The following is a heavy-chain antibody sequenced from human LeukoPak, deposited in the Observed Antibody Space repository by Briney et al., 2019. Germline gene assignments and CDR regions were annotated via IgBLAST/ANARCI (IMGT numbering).Heavy chain of an antibody. CDR1: GGSISSSSYY. CDR3: ACYVVAAGNFDY. V-gene: IGHV4-39*07. D-gene: IGHD6-13*01. CDR2: IYYSGST. Sequence: SETLSLTCTVSGGSISSSSYYWGWIRQPPGKGLEWIGSIYYSGSTYYNPSLKSRVTISVDTSKNQFSLKPSSVTAADTAVYYCACYVVAAGNFDYWGQGTLVTVSS. J-gene: IGHJ4*02.